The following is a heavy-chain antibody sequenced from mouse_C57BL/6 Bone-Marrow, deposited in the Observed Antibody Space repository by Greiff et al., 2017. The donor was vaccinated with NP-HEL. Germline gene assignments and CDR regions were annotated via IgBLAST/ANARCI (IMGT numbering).Heavy chain of an antibody. Sequence: EVMLVESGGGLVKPGGSLKLSCAASGFTFSDYGMHWVRQAPEKGLEWVAYISSGSSTIYYADTVKGRFTISRDNAKNTLFLQMTSLRSEDTAMYYCAHYGSSDWYFDVWGTGTTVTGSS. CDR3: AHYGSSDWYFDV. V-gene: IGHV5-17*01. J-gene: IGHJ1*03. CDR2: ISSGSSTI. CDR1: GFTFSDYG. D-gene: IGHD1-1*01.